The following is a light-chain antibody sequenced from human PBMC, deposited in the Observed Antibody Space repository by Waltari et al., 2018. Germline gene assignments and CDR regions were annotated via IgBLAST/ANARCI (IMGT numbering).Light chain of an antibody. Sequence: QSALTQPASVSGSPGQSIAISCIGTSSDVGANNFLSWSQQHPGRAPKLRIHEVTKRPSGVSTRFAGSKSGNTACLTISGLQAEDEADYYCYSYTAIGPVLIGGGTKVTVL. CDR3: YSYTAIGPVL. CDR1: SSDVGANNF. J-gene: IGLJ2*01. V-gene: IGLV2-23*02. CDR2: EVT.